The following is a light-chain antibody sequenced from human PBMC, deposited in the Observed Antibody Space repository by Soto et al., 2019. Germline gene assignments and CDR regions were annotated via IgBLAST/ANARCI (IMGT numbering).Light chain of an antibody. Sequence: DVVMTQSPLSLPVTLGQPASISCRSSQSLVYSDGNTYLNWLQQRPGQSPRRLIYKVSNRDSGVPDRFSGSVSGTDFTLKISRVEAEDVGVYECIQGTHWPPTFGQGTKVEIK. CDR2: KVS. CDR1: QSLVYSDGNTY. CDR3: IQGTHWPPT. J-gene: IGKJ1*01. V-gene: IGKV2-30*01.